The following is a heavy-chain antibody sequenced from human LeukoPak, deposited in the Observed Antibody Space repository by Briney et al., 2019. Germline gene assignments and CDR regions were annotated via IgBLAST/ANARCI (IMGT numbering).Heavy chain of an antibody. D-gene: IGHD2-15*01. J-gene: IGHJ6*02. Sequence: GESLKISCKASGYSFTSYWIGWVRQMPGKGLEWMGIIDPSDSETRYTPSFQGQATISVDKSLTTADLQWTSLRASDTAIYYCARHGLGGCSGGRCFTSFHYYGMDVWGQGTTVTVSS. CDR3: ARHGLGGCSGGRCFTSFHYYGMDV. CDR2: IDPSDSET. CDR1: GYSFTSYW. V-gene: IGHV5-51*01.